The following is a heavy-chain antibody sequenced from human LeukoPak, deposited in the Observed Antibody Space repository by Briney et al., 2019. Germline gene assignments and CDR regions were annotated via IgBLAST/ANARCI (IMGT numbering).Heavy chain of an antibody. CDR1: GGSISSYY. Sequence: SETLSLTCTVSGGSISSYYWSWVRQPPGKGLEWLGYIYYSGSNNYNPSLKSRVTISVDTSKNQFSLKLSSVTAADTAVYYCATQSGEDYDILTGSPDDAFDIWGQGTMVTVSS. J-gene: IGHJ3*02. CDR2: IYYSGSN. CDR3: ATQSGEDYDILTGSPDDAFDI. D-gene: IGHD3-9*01. V-gene: IGHV4-59*01.